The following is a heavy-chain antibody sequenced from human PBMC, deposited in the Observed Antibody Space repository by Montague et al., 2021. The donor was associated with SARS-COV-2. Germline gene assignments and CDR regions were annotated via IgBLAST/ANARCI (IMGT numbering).Heavy chain of an antibody. D-gene: IGHD2-8*01. V-gene: IGHV4-39*01. J-gene: IGHJ4*02. CDR2: IYHSGST. CDR3: ATITLGYCTNGVCQPPDD. Sequence: SETLSLTCTVSGGSISGYYWGWIRQPPGKGLEWIGSIYHSGSTYYNPSLKSRVTISVDTSKNQFSLKLSSVTAADTAVYYCATITLGYCTNGVCQPPDDWGQGTLVTVSS. CDR1: GGSISGYY.